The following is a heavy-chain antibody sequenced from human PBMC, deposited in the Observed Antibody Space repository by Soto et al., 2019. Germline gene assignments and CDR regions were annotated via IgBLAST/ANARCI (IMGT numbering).Heavy chain of an antibody. D-gene: IGHD4-17*01. Sequence: PSETLSLTCTVSGGSISSSSYYWGWIRQPPGKGLEWIGSIYYSGSTYYNPSLKSRVTISVDTSKNQFSLKLSSVTAADTAVYYCERIMTTVTTINWFDPWGQGTLVTVSS. CDR1: GGSISSSSYY. CDR3: ERIMTTVTTINWFDP. CDR2: IYYSGST. V-gene: IGHV4-39*01. J-gene: IGHJ5*02.